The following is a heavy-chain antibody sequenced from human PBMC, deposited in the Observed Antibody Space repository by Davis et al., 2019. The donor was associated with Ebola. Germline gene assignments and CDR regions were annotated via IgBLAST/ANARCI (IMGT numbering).Heavy chain of an antibody. Sequence: AASVKVSCKASGGTFSSYAISWVRQAPGQGLEWMGGIIPIFGTANYAQKFQGRVTITADESTSTVYMELSSLRSEDTAVYYCARGRVLRYSTWYYYYGMDVWGQGTTVTVSS. J-gene: IGHJ6*02. CDR2: IIPIFGTA. CDR3: ARGRVLRYSTWYYYYGMDV. V-gene: IGHV1-69*13. D-gene: IGHD3-9*01. CDR1: GGTFSSYA.